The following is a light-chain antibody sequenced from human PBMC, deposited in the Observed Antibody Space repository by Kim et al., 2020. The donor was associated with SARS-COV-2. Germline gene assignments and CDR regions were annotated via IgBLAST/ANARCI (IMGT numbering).Light chain of an antibody. V-gene: IGKV3-15*01. Sequence: EIVMTQSPATLSVSPGERATLSCRASQSVSSNLAWYQQKPGQAPRLLIYGASTRATGIPARFSGSGSGTEFTLTISSLQSEDFAVYYCKQYNNWPPWTFGQGTKLEI. CDR1: QSVSSN. CDR3: KQYNNWPPWT. CDR2: GAS. J-gene: IGKJ1*01.